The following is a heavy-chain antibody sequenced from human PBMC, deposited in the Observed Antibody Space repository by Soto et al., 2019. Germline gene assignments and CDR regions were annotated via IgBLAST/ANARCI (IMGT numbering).Heavy chain of an antibody. D-gene: IGHD2-21*02. CDR2: IYYSGST. Sequence: PGKGLEWIGYIYYSGSTYYNPSLKSRVTISVDTSKNQFSLKLSSVTAADTAVYYCETRVVVRGDRYWFASWGQGTLVTVSS. CDR3: ETRVVVRGDRYWFAS. V-gene: IGHV4-31*02. J-gene: IGHJ5*01.